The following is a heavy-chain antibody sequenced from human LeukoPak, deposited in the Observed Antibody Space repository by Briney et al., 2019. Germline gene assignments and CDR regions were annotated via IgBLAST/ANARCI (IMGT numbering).Heavy chain of an antibody. J-gene: IGHJ4*02. V-gene: IGHV3-23*01. Sequence: PGGSLRLSCAASGFTFSGFAMSWVRQAPGKGLEWDSAISGSGGTTYYADSVKGRFTISRDNSKNTLYLQMNSLRAEDTAIYYCAKGSAYSSGWYTPSFDDWGQGTLVTVSS. D-gene: IGHD6-19*01. CDR3: AKGSAYSSGWYTPSFDD. CDR1: GFTFSGFA. CDR2: ISGSGGTT.